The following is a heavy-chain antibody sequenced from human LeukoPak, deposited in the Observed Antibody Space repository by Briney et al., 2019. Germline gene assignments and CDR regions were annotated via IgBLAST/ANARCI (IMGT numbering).Heavy chain of an antibody. D-gene: IGHD3-9*01. J-gene: IGHJ4*02. CDR3: ARIRTQYDILTGYYVTRLFGY. CDR1: GGSFSGYY. CDR2: INHSGST. Sequence: SETLSLTCAVYGGSFSGYYWSWIRQPPGKGLEWIGEINHSGSTNYNPSLKSRVTISVDTSKNQFSLKLSSVTAADTAVYYCARIRTQYDILTGYYVTRLFGYWGQGTLVTVSS. V-gene: IGHV4-34*01.